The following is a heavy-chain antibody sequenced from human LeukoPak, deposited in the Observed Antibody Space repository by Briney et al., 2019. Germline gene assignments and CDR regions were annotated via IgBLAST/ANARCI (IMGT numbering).Heavy chain of an antibody. CDR1: GGSISSGGYY. Sequence: SQTLSLTCTVSGGSISSGGYYWSWIRQPPGKGLEWIGYIYHSGSTYYNPSLKSRVTISVDRSKNQFSLKLSSVTAADTAVYYCATRRRVSGPRRNNWFDPWGQGTLVTVSS. J-gene: IGHJ5*02. CDR3: ATRRRVSGPRRNNWFDP. V-gene: IGHV4-30-2*01. CDR2: IYHSGST. D-gene: IGHD1-26*01.